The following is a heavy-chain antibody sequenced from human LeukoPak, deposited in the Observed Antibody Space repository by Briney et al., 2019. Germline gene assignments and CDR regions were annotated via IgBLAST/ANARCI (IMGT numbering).Heavy chain of an antibody. Sequence: GASVKVSCKVSGYTLTELSMHWVRQAPGKGLEWMGGFDPEDGETIYAQKFQGRVTMTEDTSTDTADMELSSLRSEDTAVYYCATGAYCSSTSCYKTGWFDPWGQGTLVTVSS. J-gene: IGHJ5*02. CDR3: ATGAYCSSTSCYKTGWFDP. CDR2: FDPEDGET. D-gene: IGHD2-2*02. V-gene: IGHV1-24*01. CDR1: GYTLTELS.